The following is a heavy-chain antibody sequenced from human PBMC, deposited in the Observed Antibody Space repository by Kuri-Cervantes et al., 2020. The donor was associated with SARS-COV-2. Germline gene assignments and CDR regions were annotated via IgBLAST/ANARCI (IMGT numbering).Heavy chain of an antibody. V-gene: IGHV3-30*03. CDR2: ISYDGSNK. CDR3: ARDRADILTGYSFYYYYYGMDV. CDR1: GFTFSSYG. D-gene: IGHD3-9*01. Sequence: GGSLRLSCAASGFTFSSYGMHWVRQAPGKGLEWVAVISYDGSNKYYADSVKGRFTISRDNSKNTLYLQMNSLRAEDTAVYYCARDRADILTGYSFYYYYYGMDVWGQGTTVTVSS. J-gene: IGHJ6*02.